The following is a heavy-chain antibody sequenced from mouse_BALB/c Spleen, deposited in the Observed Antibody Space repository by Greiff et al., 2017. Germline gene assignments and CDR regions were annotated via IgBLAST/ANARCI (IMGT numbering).Heavy chain of an antibody. J-gene: IGHJ4*01. D-gene: IGHD2-1*01. Sequence: QVQLQQSGAELVRPGVSVKISCKGSGYTFTDYAMHWVKQSHAKSLEWIGVISTYYGDASYNQKFKGKATMTVDKSSSTAYMELARLTSEDSAIYYCARYYYGNYYAMDYWGQGTSVTVSS. CDR1: GYTFTDYA. V-gene: IGHV1S137*01. CDR3: ARYYYGNYYAMDY. CDR2: ISTYYGDA.